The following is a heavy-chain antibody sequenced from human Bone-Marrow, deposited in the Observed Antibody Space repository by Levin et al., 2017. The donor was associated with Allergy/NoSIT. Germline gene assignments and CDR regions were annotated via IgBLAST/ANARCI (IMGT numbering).Heavy chain of an antibody. V-gene: IGHV3-7*04. CDR1: GFPFSSYW. CDR3: ARAGELPFDY. Sequence: LSLTCAASGFPFSSYWMSWVRQAPGKGLEWVANIKQDGSEKYYVDSVKGRFTISRDNAKNSLYLQMNSLRAEDTAVYYCARAGELPFDYWGQGTLVTVSS. CDR2: IKQDGSEK. D-gene: IGHD3-10*01. J-gene: IGHJ4*02.